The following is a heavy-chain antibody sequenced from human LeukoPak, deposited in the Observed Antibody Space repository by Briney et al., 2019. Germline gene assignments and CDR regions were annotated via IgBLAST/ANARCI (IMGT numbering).Heavy chain of an antibody. Sequence: PSETLSLTCAVYGGSFSGYYWSWIRQPPGKGLEWIGEINHSGSTNYNPSLKSRVTISVDTSKNQFSLKLSSVTAADTAVYYCARGSRLWRYCSGGSCYSSYAFDIWGQGTMVTVSS. CDR3: ARGSRLWRYCSGGSCYSSYAFDI. V-gene: IGHV4-34*01. D-gene: IGHD2-15*01. CDR2: INHSGST. J-gene: IGHJ3*02. CDR1: GGSFSGYY.